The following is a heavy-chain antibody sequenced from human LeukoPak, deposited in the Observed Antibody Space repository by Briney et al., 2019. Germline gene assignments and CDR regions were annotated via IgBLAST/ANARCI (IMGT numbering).Heavy chain of an antibody. CDR1: GFTFSSYS. D-gene: IGHD6-19*01. V-gene: IGHV3-48*01. J-gene: IGHJ6*02. CDR2: ISSSSSTI. CDR3: ARDMGGGWYYYYYGMDV. Sequence: GGSLRLSCAASGFTFSSYSMNWVRQAPGKGLEWVSYISSSSSTIYYADSVKGRFTISRDNAKNSLHLQMNSLRAEDTAVYYCARDMGGGWYYYYYGMDVWGQGTTVTVSS.